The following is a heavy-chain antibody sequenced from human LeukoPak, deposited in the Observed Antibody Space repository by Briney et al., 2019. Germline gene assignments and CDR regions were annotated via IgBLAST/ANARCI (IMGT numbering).Heavy chain of an antibody. D-gene: IGHD6-13*01. Sequence: GGSLRLSCAASGFTFSNAWMSWVRQAPGKGLEYVSGITTNGDSTFYADSVKGGFTISRDNSKNTLYLQMSSLRPEDTAVYYCVRGISSWLVDNFDYWGQGTLVTVSS. J-gene: IGHJ4*02. V-gene: IGHV3-64D*06. CDR1: GFTFSNAW. CDR3: VRGISSWLVDNFDY. CDR2: ITTNGDST.